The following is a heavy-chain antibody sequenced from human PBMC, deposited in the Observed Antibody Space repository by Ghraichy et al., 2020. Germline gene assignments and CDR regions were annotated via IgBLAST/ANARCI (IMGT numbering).Heavy chain of an antibody. CDR2: ISASGGST. V-gene: IGHV3-23*01. D-gene: IGHD3-10*01. CDR3: AIETWTITMIRGGGIDS. J-gene: IGHJ4*02. Sequence: GGSLRLSCAASGFAFNSFNNYAMSWVRQAPGKGLEWVSGISASGGSTYHAASVKGRFTISRDNSKKTLYLQMNSLRAEDTATYYCAIETWTITMIRGGGIDSWGQGTLVTVSS. CDR1: GFAFNSFNNYA.